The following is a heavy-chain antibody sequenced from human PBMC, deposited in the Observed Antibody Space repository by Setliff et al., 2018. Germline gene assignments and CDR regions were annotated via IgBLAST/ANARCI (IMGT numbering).Heavy chain of an antibody. V-gene: IGHV3-49*04. Sequence: PGGSLRLSCAASGFTFSSYWMSWVRQAPGKGLEWVGFIRSKAYGGTTEYAASVKGRFTISRDDSKSIAYLQMNSLKTEDTAVYYCTRASSIAVAGSSIWGQGTLVTVSS. CDR1: GFTFSSYW. CDR2: IRSKAYGGTT. J-gene: IGHJ4*02. CDR3: TRASSIAVAGSSI. D-gene: IGHD6-19*01.